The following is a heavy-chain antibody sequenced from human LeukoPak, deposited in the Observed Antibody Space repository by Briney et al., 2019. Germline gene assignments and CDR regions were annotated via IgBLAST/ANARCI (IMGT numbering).Heavy chain of an antibody. CDR2: IYSGGST. CDR1: GFTVSSNY. V-gene: IGHV3-66*01. J-gene: IGHJ3*02. Sequence: PGGSLRLSCAASGFTVSSNYMSWVRQAPGKGLEWVSVIYSGGSTYYADSVKGRFTISRDNSKNTVYLQMNSLRVEDTAVYYCASLFVGYGSSGYSTDAFDIWGQGTMVTVSS. CDR3: ASLFVGYGSSGYSTDAFDI. D-gene: IGHD3-22*01.